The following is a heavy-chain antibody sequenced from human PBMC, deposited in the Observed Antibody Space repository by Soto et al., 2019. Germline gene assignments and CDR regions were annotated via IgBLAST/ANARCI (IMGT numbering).Heavy chain of an antibody. CDR3: ARDLWGYCGTDCYPLDV. J-gene: IGHJ6*02. V-gene: IGHV4-59*01. CDR1: GGSISGYY. Sequence: TXXTLSLACTVSGGSISGYYWRWIPQPPGKGLEWIGYMYNTGSTVYNPSFKSRVTISVDTSKNQFSLKLNSVTAADKAVYYCARDLWGYCGTDCYPLDVWGQGTTVTVSS. D-gene: IGHD2-21*02. CDR2: MYNTGST.